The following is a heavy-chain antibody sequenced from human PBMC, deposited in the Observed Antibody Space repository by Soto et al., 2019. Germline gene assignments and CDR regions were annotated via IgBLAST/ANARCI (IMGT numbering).Heavy chain of an antibody. CDR3: ARESGLSAGYYYYYYMDV. CDR1: GFTFSDYY. D-gene: IGHD1-26*01. CDR2: INSSGSTI. J-gene: IGHJ6*03. Sequence: GGSLRLSCAASGFTFSDYYMSWIRQAPGKGLEWVSYINSSGSTIFYADSVKGRFTLSMDNAKNSLYLQMNSLRAEDTAVYYCARESGLSAGYYYYYYMDVWGKGTTVTVSS. V-gene: IGHV3-11*01.